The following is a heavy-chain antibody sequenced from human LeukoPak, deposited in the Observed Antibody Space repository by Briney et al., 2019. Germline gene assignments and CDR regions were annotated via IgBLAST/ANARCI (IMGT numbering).Heavy chain of an antibody. CDR2: ISSSGSTI. CDR3: ARPKRADYGMDV. CDR1: GFTFSSYA. J-gene: IGHJ6*02. Sequence: PGGSLRLSCAASGFTFSSYAMSWIRQAPGKGLEWVSYISSSGSTIYYADSVKGRFTISRDNAKNSLYLQMNSLRAEDTAVYYCARPKRADYGMDVWGQGTTVTVSS. V-gene: IGHV3-11*01.